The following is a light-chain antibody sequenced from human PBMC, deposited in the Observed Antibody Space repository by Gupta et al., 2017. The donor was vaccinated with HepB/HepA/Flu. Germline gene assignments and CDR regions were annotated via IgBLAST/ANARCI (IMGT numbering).Light chain of an antibody. CDR2: DVT. CDR1: SSDVGGSNS. J-gene: IGLJ3*02. V-gene: IGLV2-11*01. Sequence: QSAPTQPRSVSGSPGQSVTISCTGPSSDVGGSNSVSWYQHHPAKAPKRIIYDVTKRPSGVPDRFSGSKSGNTASLTISGLQADDEADYYCSSHTARDTWVFGRGTKLTVL. CDR3: SSHTARDTWV.